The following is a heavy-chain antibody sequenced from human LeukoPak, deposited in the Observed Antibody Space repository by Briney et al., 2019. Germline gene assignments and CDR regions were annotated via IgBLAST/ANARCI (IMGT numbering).Heavy chain of an antibody. CDR3: AKDLRPLIGVVISGNFDY. CDR2: IRYDGNNK. J-gene: IGHJ4*02. Sequence: GGSLRLSCVVSGFTFSSYGMHWVRQAPGKGLEWVAFIRYDGNNKNYADSVKGRFTISRENSKSRLYLQMNNVRAEDTAVYYCAKDLRPLIGVVISGNFDYWGQGTVVTVSS. D-gene: IGHD3-22*01. CDR1: GFTFSSYG. V-gene: IGHV3-30*02.